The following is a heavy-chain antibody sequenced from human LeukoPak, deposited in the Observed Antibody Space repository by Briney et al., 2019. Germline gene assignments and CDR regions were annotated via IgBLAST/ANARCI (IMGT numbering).Heavy chain of an antibody. CDR3: ATDPILTGDDY. D-gene: IGHD7-27*01. CDR2: VDPEDGET. J-gene: IGHJ4*02. Sequence: ASVKVSXKASGGTFSSYAISWVRQAPGQGLEWMGLVDPEDGETIYAEKFQGRVTITADTSTDTAYMELSSLRSEDTAVYYCATDPILTGDDYWGQGTLVTVSS. V-gene: IGHV1-69-2*01. CDR1: GGTFSSYA.